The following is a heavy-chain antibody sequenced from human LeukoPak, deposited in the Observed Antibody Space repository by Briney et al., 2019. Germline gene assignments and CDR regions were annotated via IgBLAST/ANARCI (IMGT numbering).Heavy chain of an antibody. V-gene: IGHV4-39*01. J-gene: IGHJ4*02. Sequence: SETLSLTCTVSGGSISSSSYYWAWIRQPPGKGLEWIGSIFYSGSTSYNPSLKSRVTISVDTSKNQFSLKLSSVTAADTAMYYCVRRDNTGWNYFDHWGQGILVTVSS. CDR1: GGSISSSSYY. CDR3: VRRDNTGWNYFDH. D-gene: IGHD6-19*01. CDR2: IFYSGST.